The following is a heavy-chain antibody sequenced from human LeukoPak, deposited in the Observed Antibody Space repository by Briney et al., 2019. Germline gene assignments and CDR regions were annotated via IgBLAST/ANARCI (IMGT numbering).Heavy chain of an antibody. J-gene: IGHJ6*03. Sequence: GASVKVSCKASGYTFTDYYVHWVRQAPGQRFEWMGRINPKTGDTNYAQKFQGRVAMTRDTSISTAYMELSRLRSDDTAVYYCARAAPYSIFGVVYPYYYYMDVWGKGTTVTVSS. D-gene: IGHD3-3*01. V-gene: IGHV1-2*06. CDR3: ARAAPYSIFGVVYPYYYYMDV. CDR1: GYTFTDYY. CDR2: INPKTGDT.